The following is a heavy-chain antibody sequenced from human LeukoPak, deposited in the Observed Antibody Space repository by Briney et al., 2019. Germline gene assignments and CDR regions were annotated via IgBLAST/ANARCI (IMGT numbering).Heavy chain of an antibody. D-gene: IGHD6-13*01. V-gene: IGHV4-39*07. CDR3: ARLLPPTVRREFSSSWGGFDP. CDR1: GGSISSSSYY. CDR2: IYYSGST. J-gene: IGHJ5*02. Sequence: PSETLSLTCTVSGGSISSSSYYWGWIRQPPGKGLEWIGSIYYSGSTYYNPSLKSRVTISVDTSKNQFSLKLSSVTAADTAVYYCARLLPPTVRREFSSSWGGFDPWGQGTLVTVSS.